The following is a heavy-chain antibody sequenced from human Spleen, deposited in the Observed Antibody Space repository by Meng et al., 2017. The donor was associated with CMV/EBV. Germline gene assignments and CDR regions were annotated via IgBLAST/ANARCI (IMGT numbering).Heavy chain of an antibody. V-gene: IGHV4-39*01. CDR1: ISSSSSH. CDR2: IYYSGST. D-gene: IGHD2-2*02. CDR3: AQDIVVVPAAIPVWWFDP. J-gene: IGHJ5*02. Sequence: ISSSSSHWCWIRQPPGKGLEWIGSIYYSGSTYYNPSLKSRVTISVDTSKNQFSLKLSSVTAADTAVYYCAQDIVVVPAAIPVWWFDPWGQGTLVTVLL.